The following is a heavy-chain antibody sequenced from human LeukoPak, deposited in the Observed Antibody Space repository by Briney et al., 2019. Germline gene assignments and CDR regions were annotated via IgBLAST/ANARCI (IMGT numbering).Heavy chain of an antibody. J-gene: IGHJ5*02. CDR2: IYYTGNT. CDR3: ARVGLHSGSYYWFDP. D-gene: IGHD1-26*01. CDR1: GDSISSGDYY. Sequence: SETLSLTCTVSGDSISSGDYYWSWIRQPPGESLEWIGYIYYTGNTYYNPSLKSRVTISADTSKNQFSLKLTSVTAADTAVYYCARVGLHSGSYYWFDPWGQGTLVTVSS. V-gene: IGHV4-30-4*08.